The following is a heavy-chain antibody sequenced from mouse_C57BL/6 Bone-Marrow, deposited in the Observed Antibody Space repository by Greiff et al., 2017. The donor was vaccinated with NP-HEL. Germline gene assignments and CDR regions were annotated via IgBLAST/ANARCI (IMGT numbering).Heavy chain of an antibody. Sequence: VQGVESGPGLVAPSQSLSITCNVPGFSLTSYGVSWVRQPPGKGLEWLGVLWGDGSTNYHSALISRLSISKDKSKSQVFLKLNSLQTDDTATYYCAKWAHSNYYAMDYWGQGTSVTVSS. CDR1: GFSLTSYG. V-gene: IGHV2-3*01. CDR2: LWGDGST. CDR3: AKWAHSNYYAMDY. J-gene: IGHJ4*01. D-gene: IGHD2-5*01.